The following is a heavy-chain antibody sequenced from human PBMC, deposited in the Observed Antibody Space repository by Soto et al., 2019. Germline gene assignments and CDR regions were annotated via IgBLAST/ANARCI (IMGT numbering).Heavy chain of an antibody. Sequence: GASVKVSCKASGYTFTGYYMHWVRQAPGQGLEWMGWINPNSGGTNYAQKFQGWVTMTRDTSISTAYMELSRLRSDDTAVYYCARDKDSGYGLDYWGQGTLVTVSS. CDR3: ARDKDSGYGLDY. V-gene: IGHV1-2*04. CDR2: INPNSGGT. D-gene: IGHD5-12*01. CDR1: GYTFTGYY. J-gene: IGHJ4*02.